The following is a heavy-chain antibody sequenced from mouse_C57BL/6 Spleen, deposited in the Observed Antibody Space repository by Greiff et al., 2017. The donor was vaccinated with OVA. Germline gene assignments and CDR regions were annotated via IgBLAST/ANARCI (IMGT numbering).Heavy chain of an antibody. J-gene: IGHJ4*01. CDR3: ARMVSYSNYGYYYAMDY. CDR2: IWWDDDK. CDR1: GFSLSTFGMG. Sequence: QVTLKVCGPGILQPSQTLSLTCSFSGFSLSTFGMGVGWIRQPSGKGLEWLAHIWWDDDKYYNPALKSRLTISKDTSKNQVFLKIANVDTADTATYYCARMVSYSNYGYYYAMDYWGQGTSVTVSS. D-gene: IGHD2-5*01. V-gene: IGHV8-8*01.